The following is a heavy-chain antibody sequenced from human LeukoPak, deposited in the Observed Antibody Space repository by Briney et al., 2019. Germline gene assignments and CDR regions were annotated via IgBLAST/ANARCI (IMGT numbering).Heavy chain of an antibody. V-gene: IGHV5-51*01. J-gene: IGHJ3*02. CDR1: GYSFTNYW. Sequence: GESLKISCKGSGYSFTNYWIGWVRQMPGKGLEWVGIIYPGDSDTRYSPSFQGQVTISVDKSISTAYLQWNSLKASDTAMYYCAALTYYYDSSGYDAFDIWGQGTMVTVSS. CDR3: AALTYYYDSSGYDAFDI. D-gene: IGHD3-22*01. CDR2: IYPGDSDT.